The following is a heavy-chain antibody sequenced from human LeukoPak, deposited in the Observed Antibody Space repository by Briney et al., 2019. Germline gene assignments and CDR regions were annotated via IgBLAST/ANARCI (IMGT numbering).Heavy chain of an antibody. CDR3: AKELYNYGDYGAEGLDV. Sequence: GGSLRLSCAASGFTFNTYTMHWVRQAPGKGLEWVALISYDGSSEYYAGSVKGRFTISRDNSKITVYLQMNSLKAEDTAVYYCAKELYNYGDYGAEGLDVGGQGTTVTVS. V-gene: IGHV3-30*18. D-gene: IGHD4-17*01. CDR1: GFTFNTYT. J-gene: IGHJ6*02. CDR2: ISYDGSSE.